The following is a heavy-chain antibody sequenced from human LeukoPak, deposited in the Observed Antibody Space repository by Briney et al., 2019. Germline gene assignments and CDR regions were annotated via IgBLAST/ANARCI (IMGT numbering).Heavy chain of an antibody. CDR1: GGSISSYY. Sequence: SSETLSLTCTVSGGSISSYYWNWIRQPPGKGLEWIGYIFYSGRTNYNPSLQSRVTISVDTSKNWFSLRLTSVTAADTAVYYCARDKQRPYSGYEGSDAFDIWGQGTMVTVSS. CDR2: IFYSGRT. V-gene: IGHV4-59*01. CDR3: ARDKQRPYSGYEGSDAFDI. J-gene: IGHJ3*02. D-gene: IGHD5-12*01.